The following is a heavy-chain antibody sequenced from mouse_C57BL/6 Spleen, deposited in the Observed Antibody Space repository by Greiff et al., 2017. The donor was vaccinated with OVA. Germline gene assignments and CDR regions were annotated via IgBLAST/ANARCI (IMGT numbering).Heavy chain of an antibody. CDR1: GYTFTSYW. V-gene: IGHV1-61*01. Sequence: QVQLQQPGAELVRPGSSVKLSCKASGYTFTSYWMDWVKPRPGQGLEWIGNIYPSDSETHYNQKFKDKATLTVDKSSSTAYMQLSSLTSEDSAVYYCEREATVVATGYFDYWGQGTTLTVSS. CDR2: IYPSDSET. CDR3: EREATVVATGYFDY. J-gene: IGHJ2*01. D-gene: IGHD1-1*01.